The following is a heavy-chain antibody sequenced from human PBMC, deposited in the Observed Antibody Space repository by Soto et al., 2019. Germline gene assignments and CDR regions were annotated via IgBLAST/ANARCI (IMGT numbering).Heavy chain of an antibody. V-gene: IGHV3-73*01. CDR3: SARAAAGNFDY. CDR2: ARNKADNYAT. D-gene: IGHD6-13*01. CDR1: GFTFSDSV. Sequence: EVQLVESGGGLVQPGGSLKLSCAASGFTFSDSVIHWVRQASGKGLEWVGRARNKADNYATAYGASVTGRFTISRDDSKNTASLQVNSLKTEDTAVYYCSARAAAGNFDYWGQGALVTVSS. J-gene: IGHJ4*02.